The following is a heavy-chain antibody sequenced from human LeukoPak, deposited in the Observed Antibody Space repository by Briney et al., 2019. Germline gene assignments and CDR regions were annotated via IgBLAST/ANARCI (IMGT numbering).Heavy chain of an antibody. J-gene: IGHJ6*02. CDR2: ISYDGSNK. D-gene: IGHD6-19*01. V-gene: IGHV3-30-3*01. CDR3: ARTGLGRQWLGGDYYYGMDV. Sequence: GGSLRLSCAASGFTFSSYAMHWVRQAPGKGLEWVAVISYDGSNKYYADSVKGRFTISRDNSKNTLYLQMNSLRAEDTAVYYCARTGLGRQWLGGDYYYGMDVWGQGTTVTVSS. CDR1: GFTFSSYA.